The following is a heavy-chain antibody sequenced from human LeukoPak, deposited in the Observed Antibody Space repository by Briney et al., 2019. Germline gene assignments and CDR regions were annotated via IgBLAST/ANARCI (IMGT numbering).Heavy chain of an antibody. CDR1: GFTFSSYW. CDR3: ARMDLPGYYFDY. D-gene: IGHD3-10*01. V-gene: IGHV3-74*01. CDR2: INTDGSST. J-gene: IGHJ4*02. Sequence: GGSLRLSCAASGFTFSSYWMHWVRQAPGKGLVWVSRINTDGSSTSYADSVKGRFTISRDNSKNTLYLQMNSLRAEDTAVYYCARMDLPGYYFDYWGQGTLVTVSS.